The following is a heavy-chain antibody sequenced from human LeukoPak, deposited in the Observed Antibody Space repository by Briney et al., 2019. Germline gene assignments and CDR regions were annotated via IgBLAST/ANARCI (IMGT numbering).Heavy chain of an antibody. D-gene: IGHD1-26*01. Sequence: SGGSLRLSCAASGFTFSNYGMHWVRQAPGKGLEWVAVIWHDGSEKYYGDSVKGRFTISRDNSKNTLYLQMNSLRAEDTAVYYCAKDPGPVGATNEWAYWGQGTLVTVSS. CDR2: IWHDGSEK. CDR3: AKDPGPVGATNEWAY. V-gene: IGHV3-33*06. J-gene: IGHJ4*02. CDR1: GFTFSNYG.